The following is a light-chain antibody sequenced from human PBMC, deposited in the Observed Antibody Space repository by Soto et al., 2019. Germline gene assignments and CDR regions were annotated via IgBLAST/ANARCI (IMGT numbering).Light chain of an antibody. V-gene: IGKV3-15*01. CDR2: GAF. Sequence: MMTQSPATLSVSPGERATLSCRASQRISSNLAWYQQKPGQAPRLLIFGAFTRAAGVPARFSGGGSGTEFTLTNDSLLAEDFAVYFCQTYHARPPGTFGGGTKVDIK. CDR1: QRISSN. CDR3: QTYHARPPGT. J-gene: IGKJ4*01.